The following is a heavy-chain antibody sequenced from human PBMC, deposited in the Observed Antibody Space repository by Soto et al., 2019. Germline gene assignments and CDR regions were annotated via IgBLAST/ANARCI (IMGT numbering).Heavy chain of an antibody. Sequence: PGGSLRLSCAASGFTFSSYGMHWVRQAPGKGLEWVAVIWYDGSNKYYADSVKGRFTISRDNSKNTLYLQMNSLRAEGTAVYYCARDRGSSSLPDAFDIWGQGTMVTVSS. CDR1: GFTFSSYG. J-gene: IGHJ3*02. CDR3: ARDRGSSSLPDAFDI. D-gene: IGHD6-6*01. V-gene: IGHV3-33*01. CDR2: IWYDGSNK.